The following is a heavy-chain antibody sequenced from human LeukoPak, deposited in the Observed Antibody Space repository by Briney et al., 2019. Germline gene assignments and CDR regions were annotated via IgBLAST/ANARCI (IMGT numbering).Heavy chain of an antibody. CDR2: LYPGVST. J-gene: IGHJ3*02. Sequence: SETLSLTCTVSGGPIYSYYWSWIRQTAGKGLEWIGRLYPGVSTNYNPSLKSRVTMSVDTSKNQFALKLSAVTAEDTAVYYCAKFGDHMPDAFDIWGQGTMVTVAA. D-gene: IGHD4-17*01. CDR1: GGPIYSYY. V-gene: IGHV4-4*07. CDR3: AKFGDHMPDAFDI.